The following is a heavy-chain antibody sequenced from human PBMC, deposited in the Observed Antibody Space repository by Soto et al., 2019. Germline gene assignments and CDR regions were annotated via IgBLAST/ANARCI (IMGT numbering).Heavy chain of an antibody. D-gene: IGHD2-8*02. Sequence: GGSLRLSCAASGFICSSYDMSWVRHAPGKGLEWVSTILVDGRTFYVDSVKGRFTISRDSSQNTVYLQMNSLTAGDTALYYCAKATATGGGAFDICGQGTMVTVS. CDR3: AKATATGGGAFDI. CDR2: ILVDGRT. V-gene: IGHV3-23*01. J-gene: IGHJ3*02. CDR1: GFICSSYD.